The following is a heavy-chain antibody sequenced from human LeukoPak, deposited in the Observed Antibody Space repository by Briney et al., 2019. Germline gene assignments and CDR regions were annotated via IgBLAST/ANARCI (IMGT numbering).Heavy chain of an antibody. V-gene: IGHV3-30*14. CDR3: ARGGPISSGYPYYFDY. CDR1: GFTFSSYA. Sequence: GRSLRLSCAASGFTFSSYAMHWVRQAPGKGLEWVAVISYDGSNKYYADSVKGRFTISRENAKNSLYLQMNSLRAEDTAVYYCARGGPISSGYPYYFDYWGQGTLVTVSS. D-gene: IGHD5-12*01. CDR2: ISYDGSNK. J-gene: IGHJ4*02.